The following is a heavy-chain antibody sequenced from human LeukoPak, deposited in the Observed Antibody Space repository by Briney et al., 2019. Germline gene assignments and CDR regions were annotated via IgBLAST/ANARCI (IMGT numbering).Heavy chain of an antibody. Sequence: ASVKVSCKASGYTFTSYGIIWVRQAPGQGLEWMGWISAYNGNTNYAQKLQGRVTMTTDTSTSTAYMELRSLRSDDTAVYYCAREGYCSSTSCPGDFDYWGQGTLVTVSS. CDR3: AREGYCSSTSCPGDFDY. D-gene: IGHD2-2*01. CDR1: GYTFTSYG. V-gene: IGHV1-18*01. CDR2: ISAYNGNT. J-gene: IGHJ4*02.